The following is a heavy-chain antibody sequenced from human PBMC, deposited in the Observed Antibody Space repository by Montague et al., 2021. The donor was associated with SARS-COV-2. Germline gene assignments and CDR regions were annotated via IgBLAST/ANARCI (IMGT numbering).Heavy chain of an antibody. CDR1: GGSINSGGYD. J-gene: IGHJ3*02. Sequence: TLSPTCTVSGGSINSGGYDWSWIREHPGKGLEWIGYIDYRGSTYYXRCVESRLTVSVDTSKSQFSLKLSSVTAADTAVYYCARVHFVSSGWYPDAFDIWGQGTMVTVSS. V-gene: IGHV4-31*03. CDR3: ARVHFVSSGWYPDAFDI. D-gene: IGHD6-19*01. CDR2: IDYRGST.